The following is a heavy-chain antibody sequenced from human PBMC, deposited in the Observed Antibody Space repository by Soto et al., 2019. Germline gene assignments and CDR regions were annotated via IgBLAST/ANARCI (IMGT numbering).Heavy chain of an antibody. D-gene: IGHD2-2*02. J-gene: IGHJ4*02. CDR3: AREGRGKKAGYNGLVSLGY. V-gene: IGHV1-69*06. CDR2: IIPIFNST. Sequence: ASVKVSCKVSGSRFSNYVISWVRQAPGHGLEWLGRIIPIFNSTKYAQSFQGRVTITADRSTSTASLELSSLRSDDTAVYYCAREGRGKKAGYNGLVSLGYWGQGTLVTVSS. CDR1: GSRFSNYV.